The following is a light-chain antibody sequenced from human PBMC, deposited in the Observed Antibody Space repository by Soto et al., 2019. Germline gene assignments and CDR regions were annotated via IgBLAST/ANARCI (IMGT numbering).Light chain of an antibody. CDR1: QSISSY. J-gene: IGKJ4*01. CDR2: AAS. V-gene: IGKV1-39*01. Sequence: DIPMTKSPAALSASVGDRVTIPCRASQSISSYLNWYQQKPGKAPKLLIYAASSLQSGVPSRFSGSGSGTDFTLTISSLQPEDFAPYYCQLTAFIPIRFGGGANVAIK. CDR3: QLTAFIPIR.